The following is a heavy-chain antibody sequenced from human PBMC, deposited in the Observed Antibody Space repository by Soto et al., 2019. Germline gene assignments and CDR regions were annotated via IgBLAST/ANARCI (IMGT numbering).Heavy chain of an antibody. Sequence: GGSLCLSWAAPGYPFSSYAWCGFLRPPGKGLEWVSSISVSGGTTYYADAVKGRFTISRDNSKNTLYLQMNSLRAEDTAVYYCAKDGYGVSRNKPLDYWGQGTLVTVSS. CDR1: GYPFSSYA. CDR3: AKDGYGVSRNKPLDY. CDR2: ISVSGGTT. V-gene: IGHV3-23*01. D-gene: IGHD5-18*01. J-gene: IGHJ4*02.